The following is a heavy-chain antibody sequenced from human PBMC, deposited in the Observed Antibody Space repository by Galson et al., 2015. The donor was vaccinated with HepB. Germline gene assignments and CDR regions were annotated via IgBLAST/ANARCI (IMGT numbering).Heavy chain of an antibody. Sequence: SVKVSCKASGYTFTGYYMHWVRQAPGQGLEWMGWINPNSGGTNYAQKFQGRVTMTRDTSISTAYMELSRLRSDDTAVYYCARATYYYDDPQGGAFDIWGQGTMVTVSS. V-gene: IGHV1-2*02. CDR1: GYTFTGYY. CDR3: ARATYYYDDPQGGAFDI. J-gene: IGHJ3*02. CDR2: INPNSGGT. D-gene: IGHD3-22*01.